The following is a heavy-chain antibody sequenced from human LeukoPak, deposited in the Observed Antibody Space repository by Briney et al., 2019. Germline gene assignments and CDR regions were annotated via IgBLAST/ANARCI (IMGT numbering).Heavy chain of an antibody. CDR2: ISGSGGST. CDR1: GFTFSSYA. Sequence: PGGSLRLSCAASGFTFSSYAMSWVRQAPGKGLEWVSAISGSGGSTYYADSVKGRFTISRDNSKNTLYLQMNSLRAEDTAVYYCANIIRGKSILWDDYFDYWGQGTLVTVSS. V-gene: IGHV3-23*01. CDR3: ANIIRGKSILWDDYFDY. D-gene: IGHD2-21*01. J-gene: IGHJ4*02.